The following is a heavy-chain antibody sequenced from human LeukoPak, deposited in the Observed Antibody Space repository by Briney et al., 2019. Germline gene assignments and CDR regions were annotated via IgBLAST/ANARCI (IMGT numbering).Heavy chain of an antibody. J-gene: IGHJ4*02. CDR1: GGSFSGYY. CDR3: ARGEEYYYGSGSYYNR. CDR2: INHSGRT. D-gene: IGHD3-10*01. V-gene: IGHV4-34*01. Sequence: KPSETLSLTCAVYGGSFSGYYWSWIRQPPGKGLEWIGEINHSGRTNYKPSLKSRVTISVDTSKKQFSLKLSSVTAADTAVYYCARGEEYYYGSGSYYNRWGQGTLDTVSS.